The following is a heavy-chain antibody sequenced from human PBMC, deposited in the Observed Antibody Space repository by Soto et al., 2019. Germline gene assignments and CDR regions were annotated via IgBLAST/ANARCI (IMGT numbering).Heavy chain of an antibody. CDR3: ARGRDYLMVRGVIPYYFVS. Sequence: SETLSLTCAVYGGSFSGYYWSWIRQPPGKGLEWIGEINHSGSTNYNPSLKSRVTISVDTSKNQFSLKLSSVTAADTAVYYCARGRDYLMVRGVIPYYFVSWGQGTLVNVSS. D-gene: IGHD3-10*01. CDR1: GGSFSGYY. CDR2: INHSGST. V-gene: IGHV4-34*01. J-gene: IGHJ4*02.